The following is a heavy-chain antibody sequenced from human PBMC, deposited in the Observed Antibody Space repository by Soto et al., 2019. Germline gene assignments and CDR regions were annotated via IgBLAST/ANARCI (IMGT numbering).Heavy chain of an antibody. V-gene: IGHV4-39*01. D-gene: IGHD3-3*01. CDR1: AGSISATNYY. Sequence: QLQMQESGPGLMKPTETLSLTCTVSAGSISATNYYWGWIRQPPGQGLEWIGNIYYSGSIYYNPSLQSRVTISVDTSKNQFSLRLTSVTAADTAVYYCARHVGGFVGSNYYGLDVWGQGTTVTVSS. CDR3: ARHVGGFVGSNYYGLDV. J-gene: IGHJ6*02. CDR2: IYYSGSI.